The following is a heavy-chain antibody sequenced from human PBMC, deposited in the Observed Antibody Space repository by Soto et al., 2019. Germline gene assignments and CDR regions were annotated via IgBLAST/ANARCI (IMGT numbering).Heavy chain of an antibody. J-gene: IGHJ4*02. CDR3: AKRGLRGTVTTMFAY. V-gene: IGHV3-23*01. CDR1: GFTFSSYA. D-gene: IGHD4-17*01. Sequence: EVQLLESGGGLVQPGGSLRLSCAASGFTFSSYAMSWVRQAPGKGLEWVSAISGSGGSTYYADSVKGRFTISRDNSKNTLYLQRNSLRAEDTAVYYCAKRGLRGTVTTMFAYWGQGTLVTVSS. CDR2: ISGSGGST.